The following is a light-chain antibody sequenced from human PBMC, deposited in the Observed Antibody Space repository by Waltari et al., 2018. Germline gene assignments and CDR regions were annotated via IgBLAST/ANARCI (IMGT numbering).Light chain of an antibody. CDR2: DAS. J-gene: IGKJ1*01. V-gene: IGKV3-20*01. CDR3: QKYGSLPAT. Sequence: IVLTQSRDTVSLSPGDRATLSCRASQSVRRFLSWYQQKSGQAPRLLIYDASSRATGIPDRFSGSGFGTDFSLTISRLEPEDFAVYYCQKYGSLPATFGQGTKVEIK. CDR1: QSVRRF.